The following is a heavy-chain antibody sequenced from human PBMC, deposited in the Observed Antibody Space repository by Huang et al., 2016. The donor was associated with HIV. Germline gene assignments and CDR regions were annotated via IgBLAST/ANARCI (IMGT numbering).Heavy chain of an antibody. V-gene: IGHV3-49*03. Sequence: EVHLVESGGGLVQPGRSLRLSCLTSGFPFRDYAITWFRQAPGKCLEWVGLISRKVYGGTTVYAASVKGRFIISRDDSRNLAYLETNNPKTGDTGTYYCSTDGEPYYFEYWGRGTRVTVAS. CDR3: STDGEPYYFEY. CDR1: GFPFRDYA. CDR2: ISRKVYGGTT. J-gene: IGHJ4*02.